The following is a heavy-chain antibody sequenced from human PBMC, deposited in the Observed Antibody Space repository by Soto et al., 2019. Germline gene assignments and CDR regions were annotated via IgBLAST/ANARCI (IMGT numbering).Heavy chain of an antibody. CDR1: GDTFTGYY. CDR2: INPNSGGT. V-gene: IGHV1-2*02. J-gene: IGHJ5*02. Sequence: ASVKVSCKASGDTFTGYYMHWVRQAPGQGLEWMGWINPNSGGTNYAQKFQGRVTMTRDTSISTAYMELSRLRSDGTAVYYCARDFGLSSNWSDPRGKGTLVTVSS. CDR3: ARDFGLSSNWSDP. D-gene: IGHD3-16*01.